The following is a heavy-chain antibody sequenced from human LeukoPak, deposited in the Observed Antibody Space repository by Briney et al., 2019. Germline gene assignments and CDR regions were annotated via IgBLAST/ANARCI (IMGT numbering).Heavy chain of an antibody. Sequence: SETLSLTCTVSGVSISSYYWSWVRQPPGKGLEWIGYIYTSGSTNYNPSLKSRVTISVDTSKNQFSLKLSSVTAADTAVYYCARHVRSWYYFDYWGQGTLVTVSS. D-gene: IGHD4-17*01. CDR1: GVSISSYY. J-gene: IGHJ4*02. V-gene: IGHV4-4*09. CDR3: ARHVRSWYYFDY. CDR2: IYTSGST.